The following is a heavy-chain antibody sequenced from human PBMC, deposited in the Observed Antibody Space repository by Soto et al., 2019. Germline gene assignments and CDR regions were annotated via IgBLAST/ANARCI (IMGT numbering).Heavy chain of an antibody. CDR3: ARESEDLTSNFDY. V-gene: IGHV3-11*04. CDR1: GFTFSDYY. Sequence: GGSLRLSCASSGFTFSDYYMSWIRQAPGKGLEWVAYISAGGSDIYYGDSVKGRFTISRDNAKNSLYLEMNSLRAEDTAVYYCARESEDLTSNFDYWGQGTLVTVSS. CDR2: ISAGGSDI. J-gene: IGHJ4*02.